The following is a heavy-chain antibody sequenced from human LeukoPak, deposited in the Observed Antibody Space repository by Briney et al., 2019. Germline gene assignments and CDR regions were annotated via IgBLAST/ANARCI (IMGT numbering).Heavy chain of an antibody. CDR3: ARSVVPAAISDYYYYYMDV. CDR2: IIPIFGTA. V-gene: IGHV1-69*05. D-gene: IGHD2-2*01. J-gene: IGHJ6*03. CDR1: GGTFSSYA. Sequence: ASVKVSCKASGGTFSSYAISWVRQAPGQGLEWMGGIIPIFGTANYAQKFHGRVTITTDESTSTAYMELSSLRSEDTAVYYCARSVVPAAISDYYYYYMDVWGKGTTVTVSS.